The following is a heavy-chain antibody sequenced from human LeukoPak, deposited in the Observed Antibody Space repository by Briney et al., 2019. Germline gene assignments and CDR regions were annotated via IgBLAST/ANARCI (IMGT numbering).Heavy chain of an antibody. CDR1: GGSISSYY. J-gene: IGHJ4*02. V-gene: IGHV4-59*01. Sequence: SETPSLTCTVSGGSISSYYWSWIRQPPGKGLEWIGYIYYSGSTNYNPSLKSRVTISVDTSKNQFSLKLSSVTAADTAVYYCARVTMVRGVIDYWGQGTLVTVSS. CDR3: ARVTMVRGVIDY. D-gene: IGHD3-10*01. CDR2: IYYSGST.